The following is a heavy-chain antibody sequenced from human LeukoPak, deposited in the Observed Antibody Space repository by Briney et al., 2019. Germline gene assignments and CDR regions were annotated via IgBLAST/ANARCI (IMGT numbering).Heavy chain of an antibody. CDR2: ISYDGSNK. CDR3: ARDASSSWSRLWFDP. J-gene: IGHJ5*02. CDR1: GFTFSSYG. Sequence: GGSLRLSCAASGFTFSSYGMHWVRQAPGKGLEWVAVISYDGSNKYYADSVKGRFTISRDNSKNTLYLQMNSLRAEDTAVYYCARDASSSWSRLWFDPWGQGTLVTVSS. V-gene: IGHV3-30*03. D-gene: IGHD6-13*01.